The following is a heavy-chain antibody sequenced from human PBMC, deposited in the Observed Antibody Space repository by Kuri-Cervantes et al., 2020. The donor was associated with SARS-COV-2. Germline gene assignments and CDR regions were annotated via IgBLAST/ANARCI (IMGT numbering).Heavy chain of an antibody. D-gene: IGHD2-21*01. V-gene: IGHV1-2*06. CDR1: GYTFTGYY. CDR2: INPNSGGT. Sequence: ASVKVSCKASGYTFTGYYMHWVRQAPGQGLEWMGRINPNSGGTNYAQKFQGRATMTRDTSISTAYMELSRLRSDDTAVYYCASQLGGGASEYYFDYWGQGTLVTVSS. J-gene: IGHJ4*02. CDR3: ASQLGGGASEYYFDY.